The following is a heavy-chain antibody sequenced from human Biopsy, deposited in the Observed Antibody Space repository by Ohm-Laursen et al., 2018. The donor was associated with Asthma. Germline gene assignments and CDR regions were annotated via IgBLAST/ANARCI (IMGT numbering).Heavy chain of an antibody. Sequence: ASVKVSCKASDYIFPRYYISWVRQAPGQGLEWMGRINPNSGGTNYAQKFQGRVTMTSDTSISTAYMELSRLRSDDTALYYCARGQKSPGDRWFDPWGQGTTVTVSS. CDR1: DYIFPRYY. CDR2: INPNSGGT. V-gene: IGHV1-2*06. CDR3: ARGQKSPGDRWFDP. J-gene: IGHJ5*01. D-gene: IGHD7-27*01.